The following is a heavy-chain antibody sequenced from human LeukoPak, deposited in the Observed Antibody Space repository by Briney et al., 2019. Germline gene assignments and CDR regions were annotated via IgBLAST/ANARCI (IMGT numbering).Heavy chain of an antibody. Sequence: ASVKVSCKAPGYTFTSYGISWVRQAPGQGLEWMGWISAYNGATNYAQNFQDRVTMTTDTPTTTAYMELRSLRSDDTAVYYCARVDLYYDSSGYSQAANDYWGQGTLVTVSS. D-gene: IGHD3-22*01. CDR3: ARVDLYYDSSGYSQAANDY. CDR1: GYTFTSYG. V-gene: IGHV1-18*01. J-gene: IGHJ4*02. CDR2: ISAYNGAT.